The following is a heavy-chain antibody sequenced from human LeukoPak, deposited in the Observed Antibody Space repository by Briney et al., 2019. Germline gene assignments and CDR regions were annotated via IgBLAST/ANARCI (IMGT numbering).Heavy chain of an antibody. Sequence: GASVKVFCKXSGYSFTSHGISWVRQAPGQGLEWMGWISGNNRITNYAQKFEGRVTMTTDTSTSTAYMELRSLTSDDTAMYFCARDGAIGGDPFDIWGQGTLVSISS. CDR3: ARDGAIGGDPFDI. V-gene: IGHV1-18*04. CDR1: GYSFTSHG. CDR2: ISGNNRIT. D-gene: IGHD3-10*01. J-gene: IGHJ3*02.